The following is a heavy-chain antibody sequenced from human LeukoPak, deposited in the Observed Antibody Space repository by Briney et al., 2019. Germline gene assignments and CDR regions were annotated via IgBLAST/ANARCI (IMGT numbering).Heavy chain of an antibody. CDR3: AKDPLVLAVAPGLFDY. J-gene: IGHJ4*02. CDR1: GFTFSSYG. D-gene: IGHD6-19*01. CDR2: IRYDGSNK. Sequence: GGSLRLSCAASGFTFSSYGMHWVRQAPGKGLEWVAFIRYDGSNKYYADSVKGRFTISRDNSKNTLYLQMNSLRAEDTAVYYCAKDPLVLAVAPGLFDYWGQGTLVTVSS. V-gene: IGHV3-30*02.